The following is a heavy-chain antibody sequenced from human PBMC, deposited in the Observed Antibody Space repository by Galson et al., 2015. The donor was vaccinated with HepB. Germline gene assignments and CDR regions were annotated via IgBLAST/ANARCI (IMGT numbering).Heavy chain of an antibody. J-gene: IGHJ4*02. V-gene: IGHV4-59*08. CDR1: GGSISYYY. CDR3: ARHDPNSGWSDFYY. Sequence: KTLSLTCTVSGGSISYYYWSWIRQPPGKGLEWIGYIYYNGNTNYNLSLKSRVTISVDTTKNQFSLRLSSVTAADTAVYYCARHDPNSGWSDFYYWGQGALVTVSS. D-gene: IGHD6-19*01. CDR2: IYYNGNT.